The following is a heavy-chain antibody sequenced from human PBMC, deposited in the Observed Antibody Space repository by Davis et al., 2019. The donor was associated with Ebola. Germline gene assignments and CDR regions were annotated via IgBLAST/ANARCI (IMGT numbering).Heavy chain of an antibody. Sequence: MPSETLSLTCTVSGGSISSSSYYWGWIRQPPGKGLEWIGSIYYSGSTYYNPSLKSRVTISVDTSKNQFSLKLSSVTAADTAVYYCARAPRRPSSGWYSGDAFDIWGQGTMVTVSS. CDR3: ARAPRRPSSGWYSGDAFDI. J-gene: IGHJ3*02. CDR2: IYYSGST. D-gene: IGHD6-19*01. CDR1: GGSISSSSYY. V-gene: IGHV4-39*01.